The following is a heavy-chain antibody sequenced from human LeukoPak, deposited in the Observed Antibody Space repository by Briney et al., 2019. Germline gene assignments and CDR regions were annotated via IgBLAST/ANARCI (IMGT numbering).Heavy chain of an antibody. CDR3: ARDLESVVRGVNDAFDI. CDR2: ISAYNGNT. V-gene: IGHV1-18*01. D-gene: IGHD3-10*01. J-gene: IGHJ3*02. CDR1: GYTFTSYG. Sequence: ASVKVSCKASGYTFTSYGISWVRQAPGQGLEWMGWISAYNGNTNYAQKLQGRVTMTTDTSTSTAYTELRSLRSDDTAVYYCARDLESVVRGVNDAFDIWGQGTMVTVSS.